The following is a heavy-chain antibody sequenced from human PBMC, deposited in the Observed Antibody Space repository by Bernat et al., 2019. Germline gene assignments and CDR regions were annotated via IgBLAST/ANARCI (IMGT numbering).Heavy chain of an antibody. CDR2: IKLGGNDK. CDR3: AGDGDGHFDY. D-gene: IGHD7-27*01. Sequence: DVQLVESGGGLVQPGGSLRLSCVASGFIFSSYWMNWVRQAPGKGLVWVANIKLGGNDKNDVDSEKGRFTISRDAAKTSLYLQMISLRAEDTAVYYCAGDGDGHFDYWGQGTLVTVSS. V-gene: IGHV3-7*03. CDR1: GFIFSSYW. J-gene: IGHJ4*02.